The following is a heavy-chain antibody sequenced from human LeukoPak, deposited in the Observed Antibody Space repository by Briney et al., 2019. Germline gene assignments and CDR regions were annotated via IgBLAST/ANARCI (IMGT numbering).Heavy chain of an antibody. D-gene: IGHD3-3*01. CDR2: IYTSGST. CDR1: GGSFSGYY. J-gene: IGHJ4*02. V-gene: IGHV4-4*07. CDR3: ARESRAYDFWSGYYLPAPAFDY. Sequence: PSETLSLTCAVYGGSFSGYYWSWIRQPAGKGLEWIGRIYTSGSTNYNPSLKSRVTMSVDTSKNQFSLKLSSVTAADTAVYYCARESRAYDFWSGYYLPAPAFDYWGQGTLVTVSS.